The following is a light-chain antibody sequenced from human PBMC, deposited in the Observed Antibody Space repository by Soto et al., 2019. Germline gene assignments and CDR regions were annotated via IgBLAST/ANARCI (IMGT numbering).Light chain of an antibody. Sequence: AIQMTQSPSSLSASVGDTVTITCRASQGIRDDLGWYRQKPGKAPKLLIYASSSLQSGVPSRFSGSGSGTDFTLTISSLQSEDFATYYCVQDYDFPPTFGQGTRVEIK. J-gene: IGKJ1*01. V-gene: IGKV1-6*01. CDR1: QGIRDD. CDR2: ASS. CDR3: VQDYDFPPT.